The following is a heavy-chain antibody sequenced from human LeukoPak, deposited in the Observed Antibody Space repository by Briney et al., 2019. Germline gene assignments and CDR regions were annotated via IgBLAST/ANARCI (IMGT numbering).Heavy chain of an antibody. J-gene: IGHJ4*02. Sequence: SETLSLTCNVSGYSISSGYYWGWIRQPPGKGLEWIGSIYHSGSTYYNPSLKSRVTISADTSKNQFSLMLSSVTAADTAVYYCARTWNHVLDYWGQGTLVTVSS. CDR1: GYSISSGYY. CDR2: IYHSGST. V-gene: IGHV4-38-2*02. D-gene: IGHD1-14*01. CDR3: ARTWNHVLDY.